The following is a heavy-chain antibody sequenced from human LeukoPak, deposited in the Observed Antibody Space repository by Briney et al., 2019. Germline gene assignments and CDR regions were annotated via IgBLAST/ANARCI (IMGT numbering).Heavy chain of an antibody. V-gene: IGHV3-53*01. CDR3: AKGYYGSGSYGWFDY. J-gene: IGHJ4*02. D-gene: IGHD3-10*01. CDR2: IYSGGST. CDR1: GFTVSRNY. Sequence: GGSLRLSCAASGFTVSRNYMSWVRQAPGKGLEWVSVIYSGGSTYYADSVKGRFTISRDNSKNTLFLQMNSLRAEDTAVYYCAKGYYGSGSYGWFDYWGQGTLVTVSS.